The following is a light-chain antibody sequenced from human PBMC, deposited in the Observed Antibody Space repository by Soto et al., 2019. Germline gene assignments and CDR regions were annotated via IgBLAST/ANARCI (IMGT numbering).Light chain of an antibody. Sequence: DIQMTQSPSSLSASVGDRVTITCRASQTIYNFLNWYQQKPGKAPNLLIHGASTLQSGVPSRFTGSGSGTYFTLTISSLQPEDFATYYCQQHFHTPPAFGQGTRLEIK. V-gene: IGKV1-39*01. CDR3: QQHFHTPPA. CDR1: QTIYNF. CDR2: GAS. J-gene: IGKJ5*01.